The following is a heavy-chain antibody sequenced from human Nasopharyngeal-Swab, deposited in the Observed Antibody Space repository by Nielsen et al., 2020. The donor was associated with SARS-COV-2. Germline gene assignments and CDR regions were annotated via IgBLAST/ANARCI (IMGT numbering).Heavy chain of an antibody. D-gene: IGHD1-7*01. J-gene: IGHJ3*02. CDR3: ARRPAGLAYNWNYGVAFDI. V-gene: IGHV4-31*03. CDR1: GGSISSGGYY. CDR2: IYYSGST. Sequence: SETLSLTCTVSGGSISSGGYYWSWIRQHPGKGLEWIGYIYYSGSTYYNPSLKSRVTISVDTSKNQFSLKLSSVTAADTAVYYCARRPAGLAYNWNYGVAFDIWGQGIMVTVSS.